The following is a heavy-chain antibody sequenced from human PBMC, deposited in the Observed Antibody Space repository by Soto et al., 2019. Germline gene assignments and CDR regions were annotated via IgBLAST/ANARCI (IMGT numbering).Heavy chain of an antibody. V-gene: IGHV1-18*01. CDR1: GYTFNSYG. CDR2: ISAYNGIT. Sequence: QVQLVQSGPEVKKPGASVKVSCKASGYTFNSYGISWVRQAPGQGLEWMGWISAYNGITKYAQNLQDRVTMTTDTSTSTAYMELGSLSSDDTAVYYCAKAEQWVTGNMGDYWGQGTLVTVYS. D-gene: IGHD1-20*01. CDR3: AKAEQWVTGNMGDY. J-gene: IGHJ4*02.